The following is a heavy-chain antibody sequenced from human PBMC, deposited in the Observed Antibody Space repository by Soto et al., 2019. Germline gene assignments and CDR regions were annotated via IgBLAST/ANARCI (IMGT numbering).Heavy chain of an antibody. V-gene: IGHV3-23*01. J-gene: IGHJ4*02. CDR2: ISGSGGST. D-gene: IGHD3-22*01. Sequence: GGSLRLSCAASGFTFSSYAMSWVRQAPGKGLEWVSAISGSGGSTYYADSVKGRFTISRDNSKNTLYLQMNSLRAEDTAVYYCAKDRAPYYYDSSGYYDYWGQGTQVTVSS. CDR1: GFTFSSYA. CDR3: AKDRAPYYYDSSGYYDY.